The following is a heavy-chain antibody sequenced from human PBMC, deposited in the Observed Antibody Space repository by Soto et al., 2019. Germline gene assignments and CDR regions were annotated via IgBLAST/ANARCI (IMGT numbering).Heavy chain of an antibody. D-gene: IGHD3-10*01. CDR1: GFTFTNYA. CDR2: ISGSGDST. J-gene: IGHJ6*02. Sequence: EVQLLESGGGLVQPGGSLRLSCAASGFTFTNYAMSWVRQAPGKGLEWVSAISGSGDSTYYAGSVKGRFTISRDNSKNTLYLQMNSLRADDTAVYYCAKDSQITMLPDVWGQGTTVTVS. V-gene: IGHV3-23*01. CDR3: AKDSQITMLPDV.